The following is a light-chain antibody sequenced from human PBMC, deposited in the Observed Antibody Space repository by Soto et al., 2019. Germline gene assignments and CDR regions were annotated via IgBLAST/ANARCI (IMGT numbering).Light chain of an antibody. V-gene: IGLV1-40*01. Sequence: QSELTQSPSVSGAPGQRVTISCTGSSSNIGAGYAVHWYQQLPGVTPKLLIYDDTHRPSGVPDRFSGSRSGTSASLVIAGXXAEDEASYYCHSYDSSLIASVFGGGTKL. CDR2: DDT. CDR1: SSNIGAGYA. CDR3: HSYDSSLIASV. J-gene: IGLJ3*02.